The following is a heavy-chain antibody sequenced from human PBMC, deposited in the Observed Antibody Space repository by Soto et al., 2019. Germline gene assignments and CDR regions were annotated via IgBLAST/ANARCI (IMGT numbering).Heavy chain of an antibody. CDR3: AHAYGGRSLY. CDR1: GFSLTTDRVG. J-gene: IGHJ4*02. CDR2: IYWDDST. Sequence: QITLKESGPTLVKPTQTLTLTCTFSGFSLTTDRVGVGWIRQPPGEALEWLAVIYWDDSTTYSPSLESRLTITKDTSKIQVALTMTNMDSLDTATYYCAHAYGGRSLYWGQGTLVTVSS. V-gene: IGHV2-5*02. D-gene: IGHD1-26*01.